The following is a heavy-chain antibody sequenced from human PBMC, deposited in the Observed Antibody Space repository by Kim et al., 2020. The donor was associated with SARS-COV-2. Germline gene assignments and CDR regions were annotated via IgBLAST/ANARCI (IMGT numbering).Heavy chain of an antibody. CDR3: ARPLGGKCYFVS. CDR2: IFPADSYI. D-gene: IGHD3-9*01. V-gene: IGHV5-51*01. CDR1: GYRFSTYG. Sequence: GESLKISCKGSGYRFSTYGIGWVRQMPGKGLEWLGLIFPADSYITYSTSFRGQVTISADKSIDTAYFQFSSLNASDTATYFCARPLGGKCYFVSWGHGTL. J-gene: IGHJ4*01.